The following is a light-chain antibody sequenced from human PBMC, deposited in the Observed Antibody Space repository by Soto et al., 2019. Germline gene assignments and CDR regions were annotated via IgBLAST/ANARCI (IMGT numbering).Light chain of an antibody. CDR1: QSVGSN. J-gene: IGKJ3*01. V-gene: IGKV3-15*01. CDR2: GAS. Sequence: EIVMTQSPATLSVSSGERATLSCRASQSVGSNLAWYQQKPGQAPRLLIYGASTRATGIPDRISGSGSGTEFTLTISGLQSEDFAVYYCQQYNYWPLFTFGPGTKVDIK. CDR3: QQYNYWPLFT.